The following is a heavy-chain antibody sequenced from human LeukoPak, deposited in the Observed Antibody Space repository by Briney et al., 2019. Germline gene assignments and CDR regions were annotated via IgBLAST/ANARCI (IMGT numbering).Heavy chain of an antibody. CDR2: ISSSSSYI. CDR3: AREYSSSWYLNWFDP. Sequence: GGSLRLSCAASGFTFSSYSMNWVRQAPGKGLEWVSPISSSSSYIYYADSVKGRFTISRDNAKNSLYLQMNSLRAEDTAVYYCAREYSSSWYLNWFDPWGQGTLVTVSS. J-gene: IGHJ5*02. V-gene: IGHV3-21*01. CDR1: GFTFSSYS. D-gene: IGHD6-13*01.